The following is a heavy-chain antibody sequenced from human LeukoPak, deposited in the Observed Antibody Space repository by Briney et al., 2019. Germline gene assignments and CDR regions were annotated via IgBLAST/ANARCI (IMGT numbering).Heavy chain of an antibody. CDR2: IYYSGST. J-gene: IGHJ6*03. CDR3: VRLRMALDYYYMDV. CDR1: GGSISSYY. Sequence: SETLSLTCTVSGGSISSYYWSWIRQPPGKGLEWIGYIYYSGSTNYNPSLKSRVTISVDTSKNQFSLKLSSVTAADTAVYYCVRLRMALDYYYMDVWGKGTTVTISS. V-gene: IGHV4-59*01. D-gene: IGHD5-24*01.